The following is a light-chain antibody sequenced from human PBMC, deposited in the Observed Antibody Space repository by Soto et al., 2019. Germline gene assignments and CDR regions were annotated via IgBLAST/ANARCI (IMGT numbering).Light chain of an antibody. V-gene: IGKV3-20*01. Sequence: IALTQSPGTLCLSPWERATRYCRGSQTISRNFLAWYQQKPGQAPRLLIYGASKRATGIPDRFSGSGSGAEFTLTISRLEPEDFGVYHCQQYDGSPQTFGQGTKVDIK. J-gene: IGKJ1*01. CDR2: GAS. CDR3: QQYDGSPQT. CDR1: QTISRNF.